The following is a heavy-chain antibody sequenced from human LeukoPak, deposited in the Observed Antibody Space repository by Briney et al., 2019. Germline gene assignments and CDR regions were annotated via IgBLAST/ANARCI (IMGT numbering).Heavy chain of an antibody. J-gene: IGHJ4*02. CDR2: IYPGDSDT. CDR3: ARRSVGTKYFDY. V-gene: IGHV5-51*01. D-gene: IGHD1-26*01. Sequence: GESLKISCEGSGYRFTTYWLGWVRQMPGKGLEWMGIIYPGDSDTRYGPSFQGQVTISADKSVSTTYLQWSSLKASDTAMYYCARRSVGTKYFDYWGQGTLVTVSS. CDR1: GYRFTTYW.